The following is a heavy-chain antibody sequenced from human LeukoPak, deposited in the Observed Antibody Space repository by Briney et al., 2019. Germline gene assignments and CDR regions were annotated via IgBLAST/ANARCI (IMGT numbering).Heavy chain of an antibody. CDR1: GFTFSNAW. CDR3: AGDYDHFDV. J-gene: IGHJ2*01. Sequence: GGSLRLSCAASGFTFSNAWMNWVRQAPGKGLEWVGRIKTKSDGGTTDYTASVKGRFTISRDDSKTTLYLQMHSLKIEDTAMYYCAGDYDHFDVWGRGTLVTVSS. V-gene: IGHV3-15*01. CDR2: IKTKSDGGTT. D-gene: IGHD4-17*01.